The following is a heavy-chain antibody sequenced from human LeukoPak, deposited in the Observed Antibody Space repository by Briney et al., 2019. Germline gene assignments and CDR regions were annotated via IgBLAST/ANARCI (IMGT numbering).Heavy chain of an antibody. Sequence: GGSLRLSCAASGFTFSSYGMSWVRQAPGKGLEWVSAISGSGGSTYYADSVKGRFTISRDNSKNTLYLQMNSLRAEDTAVYYCAKARVGATSGYYFDYWGQGTLVTVSS. CDR2: ISGSGGST. CDR1: GFTFSSYG. J-gene: IGHJ4*02. D-gene: IGHD1-26*01. V-gene: IGHV3-23*01. CDR3: AKARVGATSGYYFDY.